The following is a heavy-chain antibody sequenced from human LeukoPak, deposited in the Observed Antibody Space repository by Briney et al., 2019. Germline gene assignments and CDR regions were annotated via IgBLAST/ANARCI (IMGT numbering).Heavy chain of an antibody. CDR3: ARQEQWPVDY. CDR2: IYYSGST. D-gene: IGHD6-19*01. CDR1: GGSISSSSYY. J-gene: IGHJ4*02. Sequence: SETLSLTCTVSGGSISSSSYYWGWIRQPPGKGPEWIGSIYYSGSTYYNPSLKSRVTISVDTSKNQFSLKLSSVTAADTAVYYCARQEQWPVDYWGQGTLVTVSS. V-gene: IGHV4-39*01.